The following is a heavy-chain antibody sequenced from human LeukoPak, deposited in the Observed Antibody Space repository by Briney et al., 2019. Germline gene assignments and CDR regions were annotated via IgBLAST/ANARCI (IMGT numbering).Heavy chain of an antibody. D-gene: IGHD1-7*01. CDR2: IFYTGST. CDR1: GGSISSYY. J-gene: IGHJ4*02. CDR3: ARHGVYTITGTSRTNFDY. V-gene: IGHV4-59*08. Sequence: SETLSLTCTVSGGSISSYYWSWIRQPPGKGLEWIAYIFYTGSTSYNPSLESRVTISVDTSKNQFSLKLISVTAADTAVYYCARHGVYTITGTSRTNFDYWGQGTLVTVSS.